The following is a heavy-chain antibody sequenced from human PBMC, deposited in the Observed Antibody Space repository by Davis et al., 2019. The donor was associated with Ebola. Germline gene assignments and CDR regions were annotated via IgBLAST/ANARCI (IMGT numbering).Heavy chain of an antibody. V-gene: IGHV4-61*01. Sequence: PSETLSLTCTVSGGSVSSGSYYWSWIRQPPGKGLEWIGYIYYSGSTNYNPSLKSRVTISVDTSKNQFSLKLSSVTAADTAVYYCARGSGSSWGQGTLVTVSS. D-gene: IGHD2-2*01. CDR3: ARGSGSS. CDR2: IYYSGST. CDR1: GGSVSSGSYY. J-gene: IGHJ4*02.